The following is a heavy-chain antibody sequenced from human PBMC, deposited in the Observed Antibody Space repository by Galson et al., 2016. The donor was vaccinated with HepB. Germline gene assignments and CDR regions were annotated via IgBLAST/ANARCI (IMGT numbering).Heavy chain of an antibody. CDR3: ARTPYTSASRAKSYYFDY. Sequence: SLRLSCAASGFTFSSYAMHWVRQAPGKGLEWMAIISFDGSDKYYADSVKGRFTISRDNSKNTLYLQMSSRRADDTAVYYCARTPYTSASRAKSYYFDYWGQGTLVTVSS. CDR1: GFTFSSYA. CDR2: ISFDGSDK. D-gene: IGHD6-6*01. J-gene: IGHJ4*02. V-gene: IGHV3-30*04.